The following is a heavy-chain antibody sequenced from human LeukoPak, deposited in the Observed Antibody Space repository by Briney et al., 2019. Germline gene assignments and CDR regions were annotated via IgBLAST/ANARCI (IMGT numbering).Heavy chain of an antibody. V-gene: IGHV4-31*03. Sequence: SETLSLTCTVSGGPISSGGYYWSWIRQHPGKGLEWIGYIYYSGSTYYNPSLKSRVTISVDTSKNQFSLKLSSVTAADTAVYYCARGSDYYDSSGYYSWYYFDYWGQGTLVTVSS. CDR3: ARGSDYYDSSGYYSWYYFDY. J-gene: IGHJ4*02. CDR1: GGPISSGGYY. CDR2: IYYSGST. D-gene: IGHD3-22*01.